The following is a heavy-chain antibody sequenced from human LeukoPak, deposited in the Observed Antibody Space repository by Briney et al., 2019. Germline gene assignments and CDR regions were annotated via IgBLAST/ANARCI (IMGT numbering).Heavy chain of an antibody. CDR2: INYSGST. D-gene: IGHD6-13*01. CDR1: GASISSRSYY. J-gene: IGHJ5*02. Sequence: SETLSLTCTVSGASISSRSYYWGWIRQPPGKGLEWIGSINYSGSTFYNPSLKSRVTISVDTSKNQFSLKLSSVTAADTAVYFCARAYSSSWYFNWFDPWGQGTLVTVSS. V-gene: IGHV4-39*07. CDR3: ARAYSSSWYFNWFDP.